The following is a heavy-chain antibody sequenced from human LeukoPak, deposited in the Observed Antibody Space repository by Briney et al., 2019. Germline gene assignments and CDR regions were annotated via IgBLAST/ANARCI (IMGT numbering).Heavy chain of an antibody. D-gene: IGHD2/OR15-2a*01. CDR1: GGSTSTYY. V-gene: IGHV4-59*01. CDR2: IYYSGTT. Sequence: SETLSLTCTVSGGSTSTYYWSWIRQPPGKGLEWIGYIYYSGTTSYNPSLKSRVTISVDTSKNQFSLKLTSVTAADTAVYYCARGRSRGPYYFDSWGQGTLVAVSS. CDR3: ARGRSRGPYYFDS. J-gene: IGHJ4*02.